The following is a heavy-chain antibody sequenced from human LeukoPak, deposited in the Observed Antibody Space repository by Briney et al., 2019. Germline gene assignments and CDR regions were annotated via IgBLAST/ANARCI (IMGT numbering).Heavy chain of an antibody. CDR1: GYTFTGYY. J-gene: IGHJ4*02. D-gene: IGHD6-19*01. Sequence: ASVKVSCKPPGYTFTGYYMHWVRQAPGQGLEWMGWISPNTGATMYAQKFQGRVTLTRDTSIDTGYMELSSLRSDDTAVYYCARDRVGSGWPRPYYFEFWGKGSLVSVSS. CDR3: ARDRVGSGWPRPYYFEF. V-gene: IGHV1-2*02. CDR2: ISPNTGAT.